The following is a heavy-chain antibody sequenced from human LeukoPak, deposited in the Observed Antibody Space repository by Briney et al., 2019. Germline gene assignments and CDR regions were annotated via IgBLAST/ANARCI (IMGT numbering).Heavy chain of an antibody. CDR3: ARERYYYDGRGYVHHAFDI. D-gene: IGHD3-22*01. V-gene: IGHV1-18*01. J-gene: IGHJ3*02. CDR2: ISAYNGNT. Sequence: ASVKVSCKASGYTFTSYGISWVRQAPGQGLEWMGWISAYNGNTNYAQKLQGRVTMTTDTSTSTAYMELSSLRSEDTAVYYCARERYYYDGRGYVHHAFDIWGQGSRVTVSS. CDR1: GYTFTSYG.